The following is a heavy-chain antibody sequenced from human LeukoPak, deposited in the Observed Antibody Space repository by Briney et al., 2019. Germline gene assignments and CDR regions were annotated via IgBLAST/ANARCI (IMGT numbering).Heavy chain of an antibody. D-gene: IGHD1-26*01. Sequence: GGSLRLSCAVSGFTFSNYAMNWVRQAPGKGLEWVSAISGSGGSTYYADSVKGRFTISRDNAQNSLYLQMNSLRAEDTAIYYCVRDRGTYRPIDYWGQGTLVTVSS. J-gene: IGHJ4*02. CDR3: VRDRGTYRPIDY. V-gene: IGHV3-23*01. CDR2: ISGSGGST. CDR1: GFTFSNYA.